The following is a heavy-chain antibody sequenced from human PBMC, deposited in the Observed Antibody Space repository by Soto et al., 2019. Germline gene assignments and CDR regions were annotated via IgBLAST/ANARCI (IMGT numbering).Heavy chain of an antibody. CDR3: AKGGPMVRGPRGYFDY. CDR1: GFTCSSYG. J-gene: IGHJ4*02. V-gene: IGHV3-30*18. Sequence: QVQLVESGGGVVQPGRSLRLSCAASGFTCSSYGMHWVRQAPGKGLEWVAVISYDGSNKYYADSVKGRFTISRDNSKNTLYLQMNSLRAEDTAVYYCAKGGPMVRGPRGYFDYWGQGTLVTVSS. CDR2: ISYDGSNK. D-gene: IGHD3-10*01.